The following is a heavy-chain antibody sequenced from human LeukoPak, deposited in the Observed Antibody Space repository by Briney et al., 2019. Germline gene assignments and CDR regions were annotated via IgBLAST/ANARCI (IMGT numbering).Heavy chain of an antibody. CDR1: GFNFSRYG. J-gene: IGHJ4*02. D-gene: IGHD3-22*01. V-gene: IGHV3-30*02. CDR3: AKDGGRDYYDSSGYTPH. Sequence: GGSLRLSCAAPGFNFSRYGMHWVRQTPGKGEEMVAFIRKDANNKQYAESVKGRFTISRDNSKNTLYLQMNSLRANDTAVYYCAKDGGRDYYDSSGYTPHWGQGTLVTVSS. CDR2: IRKDANNK.